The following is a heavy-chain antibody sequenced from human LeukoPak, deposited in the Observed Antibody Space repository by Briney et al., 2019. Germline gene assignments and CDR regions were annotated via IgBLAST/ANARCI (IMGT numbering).Heavy chain of an antibody. CDR3: AGRLAGTEDY. V-gene: IGHV4-39*01. CDR1: GGSISSSSYY. CDR2: IYYSGST. J-gene: IGHJ4*02. Sequence: SETLSLTCTVSGGSISSSSYYWGWIRQPPGKGLEWIGSIYYSGSTYYNPSLKSRVTISVDTSKNQFSLKLSSVTAADTAVYYCAGRLAGTEDYWGQGTLVTVSS. D-gene: IGHD6-13*01.